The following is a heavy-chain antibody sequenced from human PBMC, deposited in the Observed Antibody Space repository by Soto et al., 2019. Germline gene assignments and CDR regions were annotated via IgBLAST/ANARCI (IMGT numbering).Heavy chain of an antibody. D-gene: IGHD2-15*01. J-gene: IGHJ3*02. Sequence: PSETLSLTCTVSGGSISSYYWSWIRQPPGKGLEWIGYIYYSGSTNYNPSHKSRVTISVDTSKNQFSLKLSSVTAADTAVYYCARADIVVVVAATPWAFDIWGQGTMVTVSS. CDR3: ARADIVVVVAATPWAFDI. CDR2: IYYSGST. V-gene: IGHV4-59*01. CDR1: GGSISSYY.